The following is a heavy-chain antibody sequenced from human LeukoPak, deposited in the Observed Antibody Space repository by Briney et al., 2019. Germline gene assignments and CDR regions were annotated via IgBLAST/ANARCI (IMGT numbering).Heavy chain of an antibody. D-gene: IGHD2-15*01. Sequence: WGSLRLTCAASGFPFTPYAMNWVRRAPGKGLEWVGAIRASGYSNYYPASVRRRLTIFSDNSKHTLLLLMNRPGADDTADYFSATASCNCGLILDYWGRGTLVTVCS. CDR2: IRASGYSN. V-gene: IGHV3-23*01. CDR1: GFPFTPYA. CDR3: ATASCNCGLILDY. J-gene: IGHJ4*02.